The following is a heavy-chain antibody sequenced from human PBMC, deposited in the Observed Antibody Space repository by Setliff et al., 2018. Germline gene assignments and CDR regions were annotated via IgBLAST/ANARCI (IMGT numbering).Heavy chain of an antibody. V-gene: IGHV3-48*01. CDR3: ARDSTWYWYFDL. CDR2: ISTSGSTI. D-gene: IGHD3-16*01. CDR1: GFTFSNYG. Sequence: LRLSCAASGFTFSNYGMTWVRQAPGKGLEWTSYISTSGSTIYYADSVKGRFTISRDKAKNSLYLQMNSLRPEDTAVYYCARDSTWYWYFDLWGRGTLVTVSS. J-gene: IGHJ2*01.